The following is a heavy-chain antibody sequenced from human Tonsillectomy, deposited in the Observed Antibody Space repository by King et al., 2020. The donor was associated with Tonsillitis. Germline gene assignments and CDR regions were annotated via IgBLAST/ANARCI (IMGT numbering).Heavy chain of an antibody. CDR2: ISSDGSDK. V-gene: IGHV3-30*18. J-gene: IGHJ4*02. CDR1: GITFSNYG. CDR3: AKDRSRFYFDY. Sequence: VQLVESGGGVAQPGRSLRLSCAASGITFSNYGMHWVRQAPGKGLEWVAVISSDGSDKNYADSVKGRFTISRDNSKNTVYLQMNSLRAEDTAVYYCAKDRSRFYFDYWGQGPLVTVSS.